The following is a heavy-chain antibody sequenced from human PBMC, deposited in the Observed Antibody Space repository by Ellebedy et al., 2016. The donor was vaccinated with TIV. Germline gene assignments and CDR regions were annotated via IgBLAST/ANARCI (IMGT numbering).Heavy chain of an antibody. CDR1: GGSVSSGNYY. D-gene: IGHD1-26*01. CDR3: ARGGEWELAFDY. Sequence: SETLSLTXTVSGGSVSSGNYYWSWIRQPPGKGLEWIGYIYYSGSTNYNPSLKSRVTISVDTSKNQFSLKLSSVSAADTAVYYCARGGEWELAFDYWGQGTLVTVSS. CDR2: IYYSGST. J-gene: IGHJ4*02. V-gene: IGHV4-61*01.